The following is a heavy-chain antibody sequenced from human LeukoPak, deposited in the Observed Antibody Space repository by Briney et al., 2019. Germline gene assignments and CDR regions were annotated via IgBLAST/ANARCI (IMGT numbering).Heavy chain of an antibody. CDR1: GLTFSNYA. Sequence: PGGSLRLSCVASGLTFSNYAMSGVRQAPGKGGEWVSAITGSGTNRYYADSLKGRFTPSRDNSNNSVFLQMNSLRPEDTAIYYCVIWGDYDVLTGYYVPDYWGQGTLVTVAS. J-gene: IGHJ4*02. CDR2: ITGSGTNR. V-gene: IGHV3-23*01. D-gene: IGHD3-9*01. CDR3: VIWGDYDVLTGYYVPDY.